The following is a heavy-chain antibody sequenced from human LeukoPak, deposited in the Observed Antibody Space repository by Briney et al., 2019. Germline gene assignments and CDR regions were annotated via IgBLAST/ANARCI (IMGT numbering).Heavy chain of an antibody. CDR2: IRYHGSDK. D-gene: IGHD6-13*01. CDR1: GFTFTTYA. CDR3: AKSPSSWKFDD. Sequence: GGSLRLSCAASGFTFTTYAMSWVRQAPGKGLEWVAFIRYHGSDKYYADSVKGRFIISRDNSENTLYLQMNSLRAEDTAVYYCAKSPSSWKFDDWGQGTLVTVSS. J-gene: IGHJ4*02. V-gene: IGHV3-30*02.